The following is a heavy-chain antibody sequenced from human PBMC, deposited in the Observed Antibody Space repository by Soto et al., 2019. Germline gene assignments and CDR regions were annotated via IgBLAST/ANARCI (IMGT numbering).Heavy chain of an antibody. V-gene: IGHV1-24*01. J-gene: IGHJ3*02. Sequence: SVKGSCKVSGYTLTELSMHWGRQAPGKGLEWMGGFDPEDGETIYAQKFQGRVTMTEDTSTDTAYMELSSLRSEDTAVYYCATNDNRWYDDAFDIWGQGTMVTVSS. CDR2: FDPEDGET. D-gene: IGHD6-13*01. CDR3: ATNDNRWYDDAFDI. CDR1: GYTLTELS.